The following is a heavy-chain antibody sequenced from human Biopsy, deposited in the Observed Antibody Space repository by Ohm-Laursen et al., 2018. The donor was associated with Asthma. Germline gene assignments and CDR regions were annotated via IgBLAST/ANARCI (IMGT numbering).Heavy chain of an antibody. D-gene: IGHD1-26*01. CDR2: ISFDGSNK. CDR1: GFTFSNYG. V-gene: IGHV3-30*18. Sequence: SLRLSCAASGFTFSNYGMHWVRQASGKGLDWVAVISFDGSNKNYTDSVKGRFTISRDNSRNTLHLQMNSLRAEDTAVYYCAKDVFPGWELRRGPDYWGQGTLVTVPS. CDR3: AKDVFPGWELRRGPDY. J-gene: IGHJ4*02.